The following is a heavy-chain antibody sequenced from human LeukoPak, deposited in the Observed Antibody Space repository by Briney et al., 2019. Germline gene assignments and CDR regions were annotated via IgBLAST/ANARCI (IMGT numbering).Heavy chain of an antibody. CDR1: GFSFSGSA. J-gene: IGHJ4*02. Sequence: GGSLRLSCAASGFSFSGSAMHWVRQASGKGVEWVGRIRSKANSYATAYAASVKGRFTISRDDSKNTAYLQMNSLKTEDTAVYYCTRHGGGYYYDSSGYYRPPADYWGQGTLVTVSS. CDR3: TRHGGGYYYDSSGYYRPPADY. V-gene: IGHV3-73*01. CDR2: IRSKANSYAT. D-gene: IGHD3-22*01.